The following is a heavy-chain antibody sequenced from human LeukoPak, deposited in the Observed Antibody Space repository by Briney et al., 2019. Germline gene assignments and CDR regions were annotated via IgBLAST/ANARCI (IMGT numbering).Heavy chain of an antibody. Sequence: GGSLRLSCAASGFTFSSYSMNWVRQAPGKGLEWVSSISSSSSYIYYADSVKGRFTISRDNAKNSLYLQMNSLRAEDTAVYYCARDGHFLTGYFQDWGQGTSVTVSS. CDR3: ARDGHFLTGYFQD. V-gene: IGHV3-21*04. CDR2: ISSSSSYI. D-gene: IGHD3/OR15-3a*01. J-gene: IGHJ1*01. CDR1: GFTFSSYS.